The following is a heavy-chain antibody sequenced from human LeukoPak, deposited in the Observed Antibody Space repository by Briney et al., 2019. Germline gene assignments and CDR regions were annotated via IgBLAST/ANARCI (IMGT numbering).Heavy chain of an antibody. CDR2: IYSGGTT. CDR1: GFTVSSNY. Sequence: GGSLRLSCAASGFTVSSNYMHWVRQAPGGGLEWVSIIYSGGTTYHADSVKGRFTISRDNSKNTVYLQMNNLRAEDTALYYCARGEMATVVDYWGQGTLVTVSS. D-gene: IGHD5-24*01. V-gene: IGHV3-53*01. J-gene: IGHJ4*02. CDR3: ARGEMATVVDY.